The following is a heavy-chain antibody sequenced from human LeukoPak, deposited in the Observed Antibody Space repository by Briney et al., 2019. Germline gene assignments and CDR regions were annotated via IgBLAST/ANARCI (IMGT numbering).Heavy chain of an antibody. CDR3: ARPVDTAMVTLYFDY. CDR2: ISSSSSYI. J-gene: IGHJ4*02. CDR1: GFTFSSYS. V-gene: IGHV3-21*01. D-gene: IGHD5-18*01. Sequence: GGSLRLSCAASGFTFSSYSMTWVRQAPGKGLEWVSSISSSSSYIYYADPVKGRFTISRDNAKNSLYLQMNSLRAEDTAVYYCARPVDTAMVTLYFDYWGQGTLVTVSS.